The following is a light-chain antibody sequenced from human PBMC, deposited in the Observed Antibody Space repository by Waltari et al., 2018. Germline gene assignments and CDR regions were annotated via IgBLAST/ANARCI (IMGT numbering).Light chain of an antibody. V-gene: IGLV2-14*03. CDR2: DVS. Sequence: QSALTQAASVSGSPGQPITISCTGTSSDIGSYNYVSWYQQHPGKAPTLLIYDVSNRPSGFSNRFSVSNSCTTASLTISGLQAEDEADYYCNSYANSNTRLFGGGTKLTVL. J-gene: IGLJ3*02. CDR3: NSYANSNTRL. CDR1: SSDIGSYNY.